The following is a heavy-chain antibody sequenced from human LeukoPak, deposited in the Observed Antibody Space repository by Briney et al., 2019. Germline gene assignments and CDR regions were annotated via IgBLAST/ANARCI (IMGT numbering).Heavy chain of an antibody. CDR1: GYSISSGYY. CDR3: AREGGGSYHVY. J-gene: IGHJ4*02. Sequence: PSETLSLTCTVSGYSISSGYYWGWIRQPPGKGLEWIGSIYHSGNTYYNPSLKSRVTISVDTSKNQFSLKLSSVTAADTAVYYCAREGGGSYHVYWGQGTLVTVSP. D-gene: IGHD1-26*01. CDR2: IYHSGNT. V-gene: IGHV4-38-2*02.